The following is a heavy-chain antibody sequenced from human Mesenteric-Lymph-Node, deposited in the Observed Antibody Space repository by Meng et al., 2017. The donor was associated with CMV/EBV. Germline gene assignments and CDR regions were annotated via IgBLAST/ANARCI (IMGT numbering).Heavy chain of an antibody. D-gene: IGHD4-23*01. CDR1: GYTFTGYY. CDR2: INPNTGDT. Sequence: ASVKVSCKASGYTFTGYYMHWVRQAPGQGLEWMGCINPNTGDTNSAQIFQGRVTMTRDTSINTGYMELNSLRSDDTAVIYCAREGDDGNSFPDYWGQGTLVTVSS. V-gene: IGHV1-2*02. CDR3: AREGDDGNSFPDY. J-gene: IGHJ4*02.